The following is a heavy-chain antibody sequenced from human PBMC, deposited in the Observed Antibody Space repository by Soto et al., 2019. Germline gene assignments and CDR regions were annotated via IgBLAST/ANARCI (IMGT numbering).Heavy chain of an antibody. CDR2: ISSTTNYI. J-gene: IGHJ4*02. CDR3: ARESEDLTSNFDY. V-gene: IGHV3-21*06. Sequence: GLSMRLYCAASGFTVSSNYMSWVRQAPGKGLEWVSSISSTTNYIYYGDSMKGRFTISRENAKNSLYLEMNSLRAEDTAVYYCARESEDLTSNFDYWGQGTVVTVSA. CDR1: GFTVSSNY.